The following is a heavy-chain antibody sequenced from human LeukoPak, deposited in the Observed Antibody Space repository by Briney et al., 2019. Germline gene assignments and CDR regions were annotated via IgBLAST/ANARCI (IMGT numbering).Heavy chain of an antibody. J-gene: IGHJ4*02. V-gene: IGHV1-69*04. Sequence: ASVKVSCKASGGTFSSYAISWVRQAPGQGLEWMGRIIPILGIANYAQKFQGRVTITADKSTSTAYMELSSLRSEDTAVYYCAREVGRGYSYGYIDYWGQGTLVTVSS. CDR1: GGTFSSYA. D-gene: IGHD5-18*01. CDR2: IIPILGIA. CDR3: AREVGRGYSYGYIDY.